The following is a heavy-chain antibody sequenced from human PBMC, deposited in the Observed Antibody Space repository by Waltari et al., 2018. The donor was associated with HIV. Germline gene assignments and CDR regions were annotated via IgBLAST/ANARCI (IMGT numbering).Heavy chain of an antibody. V-gene: IGHV4-31*01. Sequence: QVQLQESGPGLVKPSETLSLTCSVAGGSLNSGRDYWTWIRQHPGGGRGWVGYINYSGINYYKPYLRSQISIALDTSKNQFSLKLSSVTAADTAVYYCAKADVVGPRGGGMDVWGQGTTVTVSS. CDR2: INYSGIN. CDR3: AKADVVGPRGGGMDV. CDR1: GGSLNSGRDY. D-gene: IGHD1-26*01. J-gene: IGHJ6*02.